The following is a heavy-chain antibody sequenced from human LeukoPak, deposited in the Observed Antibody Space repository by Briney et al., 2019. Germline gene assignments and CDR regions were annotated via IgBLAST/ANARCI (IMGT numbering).Heavy chain of an antibody. CDR2: IYPGDSET. D-gene: IGHD5-18*01. Sequence: GESLKISCKGSGYSFSSFWIGWVRQMPGKGLEWMGIIYPGDSETRYSPSFHGQVTISADKSVSIAYLQWSSLKASDTAMYFCARRSGSTYGRDAFDIWGQGTMVTVSS. V-gene: IGHV5-51*01. CDR1: GYSFSSFW. J-gene: IGHJ3*02. CDR3: ARRSGSTYGRDAFDI.